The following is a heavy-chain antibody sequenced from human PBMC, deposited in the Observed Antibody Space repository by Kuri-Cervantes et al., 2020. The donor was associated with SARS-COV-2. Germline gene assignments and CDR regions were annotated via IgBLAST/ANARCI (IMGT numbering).Heavy chain of an antibody. V-gene: IGHV1-69*05. J-gene: IGHJ6*03. CDR3: ASTPTLDSSLSNYYYYMDV. CDR1: GGTFSSYA. Sequence: SVKVSCKASGGTFSSYAISWVRQAPGQGLEWMGGIIPIFGTANYAQKFQGRVTITTDESTSTAYMELSSLRPEDTAVYYCASTPTLDSSLSNYYYYMDVWGEGTAVTVSS. CDR2: IIPIFGTA. D-gene: IGHD6-13*01.